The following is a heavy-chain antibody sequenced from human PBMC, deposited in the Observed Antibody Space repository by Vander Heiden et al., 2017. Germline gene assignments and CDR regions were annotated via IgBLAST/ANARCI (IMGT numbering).Heavy chain of an antibody. Sequence: QVQLVQSGDEVKKAGASVKVSCKASGYTFTNYGINWVRQAPGQGLEWMGWISNYNGNTNYLKKFQGRVTVTTDTSTRTAYLELRSLRSDDTAVYYCARDLNEGNEGLLGYWGQGTLVTVSS. D-gene: IGHD6-19*01. CDR3: ARDLNEGNEGLLGY. CDR2: ISNYNGNT. CDR1: GYTFTNYG. V-gene: IGHV1-18*04. J-gene: IGHJ4*02.